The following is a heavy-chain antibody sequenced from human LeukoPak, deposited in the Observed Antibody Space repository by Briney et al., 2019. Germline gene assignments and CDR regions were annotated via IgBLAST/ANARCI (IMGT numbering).Heavy chain of an antibody. D-gene: IGHD1-26*01. J-gene: IGHJ3*02. CDR3: ARELVGATLGAFDI. CDR2: INHSGST. Sequence: SETLSLTCAVYGGSFSGYYWSWIRQPPGKGLEWIGEINHSGSTNYNPSLKSRVTISVDTSKNQFSLKLSSVTAADTAVYYCARELVGATLGAFDIWGQGTMVTVSS. V-gene: IGHV4-34*01. CDR1: GGSFSGYY.